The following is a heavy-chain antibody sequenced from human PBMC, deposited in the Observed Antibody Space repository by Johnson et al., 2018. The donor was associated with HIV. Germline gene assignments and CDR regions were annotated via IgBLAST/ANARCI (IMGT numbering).Heavy chain of an antibody. D-gene: IGHD2-2*01. J-gene: IGHJ3*02. Sequence: VQLVESGGGLVQPGGSLRLSCPASGFTVSSNYMSWVRQAPGKGLEWVSVIYSGGTTFYADSVKGRFTISRDNSKNMLYLEVNSLRAEDTAVYYCAKESGYCSSSSCYGDAFDIWGQGTMVTVSS. CDR1: GFTVSSNY. CDR3: AKESGYCSSSSCYGDAFDI. V-gene: IGHV3-66*01. CDR2: IYSGGTT.